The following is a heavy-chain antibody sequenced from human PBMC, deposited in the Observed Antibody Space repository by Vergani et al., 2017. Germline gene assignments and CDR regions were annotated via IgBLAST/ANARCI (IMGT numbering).Heavy chain of an antibody. CDR1: GDSINTADY. CDR3: AKNSSGGFFDN. CDR2: VYHSGST. J-gene: IGHJ4*02. V-gene: IGHV4-38-2*02. Sequence: QVPLQESGPGLVKPSETLSLTCSVSGDSINTADYWAWIRKPPGKGLEWIGSVYHSGSTSYNPSLESRVTISVDTSKNQFSLNPNSMTAADTAIYYCAKNSSGGFFDNWGQGALVTVSS. D-gene: IGHD6-25*01.